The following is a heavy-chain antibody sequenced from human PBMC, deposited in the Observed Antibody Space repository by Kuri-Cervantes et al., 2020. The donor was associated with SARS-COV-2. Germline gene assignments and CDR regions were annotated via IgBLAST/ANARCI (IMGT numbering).Heavy chain of an antibody. CDR1: GFTFSSYG. D-gene: IGHD5-12*01. CDR2: ISFGGTNK. CDR3: AKDRVRRGYSGYVILDY. V-gene: IGHV3-30*18. Sequence: SCAASGFTFSSYGMHWVRQAPGKGLEWVAVISFGGTNKYYADSVKGRFTISRDNSKNTLYLQMNSLRAEDTAVYYCAKDRVRRGYSGYVILDYWGQGTLVTVSS. J-gene: IGHJ4*02.